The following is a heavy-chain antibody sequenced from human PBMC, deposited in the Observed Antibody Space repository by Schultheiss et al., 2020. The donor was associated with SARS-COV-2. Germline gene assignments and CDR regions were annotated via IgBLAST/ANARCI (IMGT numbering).Heavy chain of an antibody. CDR3: ARAHLVPAAIRTGYYYYGMDV. Sequence: GGSLRLSCAASGFTFSDYYMSWIRQAPGKGLEWVSYISSSGSTIYYADSVKGRFTISRDNAKNSLYLQMNSLRAEDTAVYYCARAHLVPAAIRTGYYYYGMDVWGQGTTVTVSS. J-gene: IGHJ6*02. CDR1: GFTFSDYY. D-gene: IGHD2-2*02. CDR2: ISSSGSTI. V-gene: IGHV3-11*01.